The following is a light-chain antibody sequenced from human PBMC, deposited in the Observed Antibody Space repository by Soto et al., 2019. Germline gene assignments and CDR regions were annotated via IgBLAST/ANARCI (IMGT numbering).Light chain of an antibody. V-gene: IGKV1D-12*01. CDR2: AAS. Sequence: DIQMTQSPSSVSASVGDRVTITCRASQGINSWLAWYQQKPGKAPKLLIYAASGLQSEVPSRFSDSGSGTDFTLTISSLQPEDFATYYCQQANSFPITFGQGTRLEIK. CDR1: QGINSW. J-gene: IGKJ5*01. CDR3: QQANSFPIT.